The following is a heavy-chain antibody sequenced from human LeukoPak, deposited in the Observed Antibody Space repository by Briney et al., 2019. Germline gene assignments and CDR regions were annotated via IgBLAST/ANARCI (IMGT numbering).Heavy chain of an antibody. CDR2: IYYSGST. Sequence: SETLSLTCAVSGGSISSSSYSWGWIRQPPGKGLEWIGSIYYSGSTYYNPSLKSRVTISVDTSKNQFSLKLSSVTAADTAVYYCARLPYDFWSGYYGGYFDYWGQGTLVTVSS. J-gene: IGHJ4*02. CDR1: GGSISSSSYS. V-gene: IGHV4-39*01. D-gene: IGHD3-3*01. CDR3: ARLPYDFWSGYYGGYFDY.